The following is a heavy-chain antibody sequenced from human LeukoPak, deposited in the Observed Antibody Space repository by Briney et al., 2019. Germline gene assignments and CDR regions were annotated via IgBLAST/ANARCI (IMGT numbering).Heavy chain of an antibody. Sequence: GGSLRLSCAASGFTFNSYWMSWVRQAPGKGLEWVANINRDGSEKYYVDSVKGRFTISRDNTKNSLYLQMNGLRAEDTAVYYCARDWDYWGQGTLVTVSS. V-gene: IGHV3-7*01. CDR2: INRDGSEK. CDR1: GFTFNSYW. CDR3: ARDWDY. J-gene: IGHJ4*02.